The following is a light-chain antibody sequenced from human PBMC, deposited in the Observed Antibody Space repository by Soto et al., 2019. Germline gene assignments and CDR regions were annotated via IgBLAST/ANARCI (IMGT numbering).Light chain of an antibody. Sequence: IQMTQSPSTLSGSVGDRVTITCRASQTISSWLAWYQQKPGKAPKLLIYKASTLKSGVPSRFSGSGSGTEFTLTISGLQPDDFATYYCQQYKAYPYTFAQRTKVDI. J-gene: IGKJ2*01. CDR2: KAS. V-gene: IGKV1-5*03. CDR1: QTISSW. CDR3: QQYKAYPYT.